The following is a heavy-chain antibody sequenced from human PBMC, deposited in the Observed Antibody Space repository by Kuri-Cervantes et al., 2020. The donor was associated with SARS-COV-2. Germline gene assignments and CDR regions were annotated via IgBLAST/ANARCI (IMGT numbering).Heavy chain of an antibody. Sequence: SETLSLTCTVSGGSISSSSYYWGWIRQPPGKGLECIGSIYYSGSTYYNPSLKSRVTISVDTSKSQFSLKLSSVTAADTAVYYCARKVGGGDLYYYGMDVWGQGTTVTVSS. V-gene: IGHV4-39*01. D-gene: IGHD4-17*01. J-gene: IGHJ6*02. CDR2: IYYSGST. CDR3: ARKVGGGDLYYYGMDV. CDR1: GGSISSSSYY.